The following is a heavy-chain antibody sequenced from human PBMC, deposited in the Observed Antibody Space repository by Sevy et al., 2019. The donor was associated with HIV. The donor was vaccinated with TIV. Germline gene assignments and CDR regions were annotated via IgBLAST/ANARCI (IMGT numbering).Heavy chain of an antibody. D-gene: IGHD5-12*01. CDR3: ARAPPVRSGDDSLNWFDP. J-gene: IGHJ5*02. V-gene: IGHV4-59*01. CDR1: GGSISAYH. Sequence: SETLSLTCTVSGGSISAYHWSWIRQPPGKGLEYIGYIHYTGTTNYNPTLKSRVTISVDTSKTQFSLKLSSVTAADTALYYCARAPPVRSGDDSLNWFDPWGQGTLVTVSS. CDR2: IHYTGTT.